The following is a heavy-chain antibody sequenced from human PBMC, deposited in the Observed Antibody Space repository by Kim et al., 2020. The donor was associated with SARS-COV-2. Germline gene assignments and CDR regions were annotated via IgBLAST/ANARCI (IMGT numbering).Heavy chain of an antibody. V-gene: IGHV1-18*01. CDR2: T. Sequence: TNYAQKLQGRVTMTTATSTSTAYMELRSLRSDDTAVYYCAREKGAGFDYWGQGTLVTVSS. CDR3: AREKGAGFDY. J-gene: IGHJ4*02.